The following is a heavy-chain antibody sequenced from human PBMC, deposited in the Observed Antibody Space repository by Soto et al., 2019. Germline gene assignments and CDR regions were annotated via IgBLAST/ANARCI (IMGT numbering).Heavy chain of an antibody. V-gene: IGHV3-11*05. CDR1: GFTFSDYY. D-gene: IGHD3-9*01. J-gene: IGHJ3*01. CDR3: ARDADILTGSDAFDV. CDR2: ISSTDSYT. Sequence: QVQLVESGGGLVKPGGSLRLSCVASGFTFSDYYMSWIRQAPGKGLEWVSYISSTDSYTNYADSVKGRFTISRDNARNSLYLHMNSLRAEDTAVYYCARDADILTGSDAFDVWGQGTMVSVSS.